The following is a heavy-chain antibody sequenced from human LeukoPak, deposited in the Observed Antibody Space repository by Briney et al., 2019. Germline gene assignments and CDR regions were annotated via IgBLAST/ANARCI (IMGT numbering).Heavy chain of an antibody. D-gene: IGHD2-2*01. Sequence: SETLSLTXTVSGGSISSSSYYWGWIRQPPGKGLEWIGSIYYSGSTYYNPSLKSRVTISVDTSKNQFSLKLSSVTAADTAVYYCARQVDTSRGAVWGKGTTVTVSS. J-gene: IGHJ6*04. CDR1: GGSISSSSYY. CDR2: IYYSGST. CDR3: ARQVDTSRGAV. V-gene: IGHV4-39*01.